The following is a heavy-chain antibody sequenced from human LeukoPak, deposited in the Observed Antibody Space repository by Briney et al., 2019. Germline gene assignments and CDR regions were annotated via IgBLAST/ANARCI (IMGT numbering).Heavy chain of an antibody. V-gene: IGHV4-4*07. CDR3: AREEFLHEIDSSGYFVY. D-gene: IGHD3-22*01. Sequence: SETLSLTCTVSGGSITGYYWNWIRQPAGQGLEWLGRVYSSGVGNYDPSLTSRVTMSVDTSKNQFSLKLTSLTAADTAVYYCAREEFLHEIDSSGYFVYWGQGTLVTVSS. CDR1: GGSITGYY. J-gene: IGHJ4*02. CDR2: VYSSGVG.